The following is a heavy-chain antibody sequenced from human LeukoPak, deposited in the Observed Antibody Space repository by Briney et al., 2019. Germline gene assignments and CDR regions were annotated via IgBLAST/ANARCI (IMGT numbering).Heavy chain of an antibody. D-gene: IGHD1-26*01. CDR1: GFTFSSYA. Sequence: GGSLRLSCAASGFTFSSYAMSWVRQAPGKGLEWVSAISDSGISTYYADSVKGRFTISRDNAKNSLYLQMNSLRAEDTAVYYCARVKWELLPTAFDYWGQGTLVTVSS. V-gene: IGHV3-23*01. J-gene: IGHJ4*02. CDR3: ARVKWELLPTAFDY. CDR2: ISDSGIST.